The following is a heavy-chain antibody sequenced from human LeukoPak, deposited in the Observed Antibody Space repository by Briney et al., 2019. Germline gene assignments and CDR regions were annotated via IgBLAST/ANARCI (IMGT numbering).Heavy chain of an antibody. J-gene: IGHJ4*02. CDR3: GRQDRSMDPYDY. Sequence: SETLSLTCTVSGGSISSSSYYWGWIRQPPGKGLEWIGSIFYRGTTYYNPSLKSRVTISVDTSRSQFSLKLSSVTAADTAVYYCGRQDRSMDPYDYWGQGTLVSVSS. D-gene: IGHD5-18*01. CDR1: GGSISSSSYY. CDR2: IFYRGTT. V-gene: IGHV4-39*01.